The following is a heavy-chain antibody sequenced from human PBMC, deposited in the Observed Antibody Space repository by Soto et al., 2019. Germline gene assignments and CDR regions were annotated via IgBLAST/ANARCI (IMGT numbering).Heavy chain of an antibody. CDR3: ARGAPLRGSGSPFDY. D-gene: IGHD3-10*01. Sequence: KFQDRLTMTTDTSTDTAYMELRSLRSDDTAVYYCARGAPLRGSGSPFDYWGQGTLVTVSS. J-gene: IGHJ4*02. V-gene: IGHV1-18*01.